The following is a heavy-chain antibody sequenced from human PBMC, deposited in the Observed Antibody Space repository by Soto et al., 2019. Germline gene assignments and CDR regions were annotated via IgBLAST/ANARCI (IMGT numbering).Heavy chain of an antibody. V-gene: IGHV4-38-2*02. CDR3: ARPNLMVVAPSDFDY. Sequence: SETLSLTCTVSGYSISSGSYWGWIRQPPGKGPEWIASIYHGGTTFYNPSLKSRVTVSVDTSTNQFSLKLRSMTAADTAVYYCARPNLMVVAPSDFDYWGHGTLVTVYS. J-gene: IGHJ4*01. D-gene: IGHD3-10*01. CDR1: GYSISSGSY. CDR2: IYHGGTT.